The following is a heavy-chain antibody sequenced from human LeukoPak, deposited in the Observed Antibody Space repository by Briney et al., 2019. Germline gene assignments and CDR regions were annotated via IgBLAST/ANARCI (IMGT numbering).Heavy chain of an antibody. CDR1: GFNFRRYW. CDR2: IKQDGSEK. Sequence: GGSLRLSCATPGFNFRRYWMSWVRQAPGKGLEWVANIKQDGSEKNYVDSVKGRFTISRDNAKNSLYLEMNSLRAEDTAVYYCYCAVEDYWGQGTLVTVSS. J-gene: IGHJ4*02. D-gene: IGHD2-15*01. CDR3: YCAVEDY. V-gene: IGHV3-7*01.